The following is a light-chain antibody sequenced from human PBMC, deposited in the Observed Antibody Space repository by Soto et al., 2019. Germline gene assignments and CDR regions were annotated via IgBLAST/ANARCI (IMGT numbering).Light chain of an antibody. CDR3: QQHNAFPFT. CDR2: DVS. CDR1: QGVYSA. V-gene: IGKV1-13*02. Sequence: AIHLTQSPSSLSASVGDRVTISCRASQGVYSAFVWYQQRPGKSPKLLVYDVSTLERGVPSRFSCSGSGTDFTLTITSLQPEDSATYYCQQHNAFPFTFGGGTEVEI. J-gene: IGKJ4*01.